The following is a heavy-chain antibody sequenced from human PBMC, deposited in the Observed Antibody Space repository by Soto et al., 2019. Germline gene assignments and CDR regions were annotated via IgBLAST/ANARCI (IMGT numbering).Heavy chain of an antibody. J-gene: IGHJ4*02. CDR2: INAGNGNT. CDR1: GYTFTSYV. D-gene: IGHD2-21*02. Sequence: ASVKVSCKASGYTFTSYVMHWVRQAPGQRLEWMGWINAGNGNTKYSQKFQGRVTITRDTSASTAYMELSSPRSEDTAVYYCARSIVVVTAADYWGQGTLVTVSS. CDR3: ARSIVVVTAADY. V-gene: IGHV1-3*01.